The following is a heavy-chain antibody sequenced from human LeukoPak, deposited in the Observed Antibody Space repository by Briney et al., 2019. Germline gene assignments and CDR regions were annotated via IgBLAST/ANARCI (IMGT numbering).Heavy chain of an antibody. V-gene: IGHV1-2*02. CDR1: GGTFSSYA. J-gene: IGHJ4*02. CDR3: ARDRNYYDSSGMGY. Sequence: ASVKVSCKASGGTFSSYAISWVRQAPGQGLEWMGWINPNSGGTNYAQKFQGRVTMTRDTSISTAYMELSRLRSDDTAVYYCARDRNYYDSSGMGYWGQGTLVTVSS. CDR2: INPNSGGT. D-gene: IGHD3-22*01.